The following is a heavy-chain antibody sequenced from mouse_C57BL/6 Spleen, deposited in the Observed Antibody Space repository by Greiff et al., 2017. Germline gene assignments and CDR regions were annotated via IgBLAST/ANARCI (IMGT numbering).Heavy chain of an antibody. CDR1: GYAFSNSW. V-gene: IGHV1-82*01. D-gene: IGHD1-1*02. Sequence: QVQLQQSGPELVKPGASVKISCKASGYAFSNSWMNWVKQRPGKGLEWIGRIYPGDGDTNYNGKFKGKATLTADKSSSTAYMQLSSLTSEDSAVYFCARGGELPFAYWGQGTLVTVSA. CDR3: ARGGELPFAY. J-gene: IGHJ3*01. CDR2: IYPGDGDT.